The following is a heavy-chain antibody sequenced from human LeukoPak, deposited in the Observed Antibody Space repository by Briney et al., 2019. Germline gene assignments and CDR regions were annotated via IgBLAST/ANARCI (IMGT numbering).Heavy chain of an antibody. V-gene: IGHV3-23*01. CDR2: ISGSGGST. CDR1: GFTFSSYA. J-gene: IGHJ5*02. D-gene: IGHD2-2*01. CDR3: AKDLRSSTSWGNWFDP. Sequence: PGGPLRLSCAASGFTFSSYAMSWVRQAPGKGLEWVSAISGSGGSTYYADSVKGRFTISRDNSKNTLYLQMNSLRAEDTAVYYCAKDLRSSTSWGNWFDPWGQGTLVAVSS.